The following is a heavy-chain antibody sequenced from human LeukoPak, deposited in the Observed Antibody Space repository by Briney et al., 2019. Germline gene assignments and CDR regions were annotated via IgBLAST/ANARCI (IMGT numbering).Heavy chain of an antibody. J-gene: IGHJ4*02. CDR2: IDSSSSYI. CDR1: GFTFSSYA. Sequence: GGSLRLSCAASGFTFSSYAMNWVRQAPGKGLEWVSSIDSSSSYIYYADSMKGRFTISRDNAKNSLYLQMNSLRAEDTAVYYCARDTAMATAYFDYWGQGTLVTVSS. D-gene: IGHD5-18*01. V-gene: IGHV3-21*01. CDR3: ARDTAMATAYFDY.